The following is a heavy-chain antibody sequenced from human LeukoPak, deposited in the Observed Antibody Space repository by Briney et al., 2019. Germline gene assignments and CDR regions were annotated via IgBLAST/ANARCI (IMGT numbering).Heavy chain of an antibody. D-gene: IGHD3-10*02. J-gene: IGHJ4*02. CDR3: AKVYGGYYFDY. V-gene: IGHV3-23*01. CDR1: GFTFSSYA. CDR2: ISADGGGT. Sequence: GGSLRLSCAASGFTFSSYAMSWVRQAPGKGLEWVSGISADGGGTYYADSVKGRFTISRDNSKNTLYLQMNSLRAEGTAVYSCAKVYGGYYFDYWGQGTLVTVSS.